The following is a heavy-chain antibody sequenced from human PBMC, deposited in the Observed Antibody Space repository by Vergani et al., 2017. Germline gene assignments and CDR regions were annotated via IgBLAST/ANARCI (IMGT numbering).Heavy chain of an antibody. CDR3: ARVGYCSGGSCYSGLTESDY. D-gene: IGHD2-15*01. J-gene: IGHJ4*02. CDR2: IYPGDSDT. Sequence: EVQLVQSGAEVKKPGESLKISCKGSGYSFTSYWIGWVRQMPGKGLEWMGLIYPGDSDTRYSPSFQGQVTISADKSISTAYLQWSSLKASDTAMYYCARVGYCSGGSCYSGLTESDYWGQGTLVTVSS. CDR1: GYSFTSYW. V-gene: IGHV5-51*01.